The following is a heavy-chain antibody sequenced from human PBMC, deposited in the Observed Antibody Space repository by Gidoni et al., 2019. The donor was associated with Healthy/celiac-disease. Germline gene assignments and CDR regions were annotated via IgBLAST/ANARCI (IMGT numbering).Heavy chain of an antibody. J-gene: IGHJ4*02. CDR1: GGSISSYY. V-gene: IGHV4-59*01. D-gene: IGHD6-6*01. CDR3: ARSIAARDYFDY. Sequence: QVQLQESGPGLVKPSETLSLPCTVSGGSISSYYWSWIRQPPGKGLEWIGYIYYSGSTNYNPSLKSRVPISVDTSKNQFSLKLSSVTAADTAVYYCARSIAARDYFDYWGQGTLVTVSS. CDR2: IYYSGST.